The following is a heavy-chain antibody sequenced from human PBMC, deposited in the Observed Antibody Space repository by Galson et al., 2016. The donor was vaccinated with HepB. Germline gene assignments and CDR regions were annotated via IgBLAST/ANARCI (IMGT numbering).Heavy chain of an antibody. D-gene: IGHD6-6*01. CDR3: AAEGEYGISSARAFDI. V-gene: IGHV1-58*01. J-gene: IGHJ3*02. CDR2: IVVGSGNT. CDR1: GFTFTSSA. Sequence: SVQVSCKASGFTFTSSAVQWVRQARGQRLEWIGWIVVGSGNTNYAQKFQERVTITRDMSTSTAYMERRSLRPEDTAVYFCAAEGEYGISSARAFDIWGQGTMVTVSS.